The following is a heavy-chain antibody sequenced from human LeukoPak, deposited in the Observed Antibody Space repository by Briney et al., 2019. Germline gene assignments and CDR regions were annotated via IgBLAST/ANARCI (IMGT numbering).Heavy chain of an antibody. J-gene: IGHJ4*02. CDR3: ARVVGATGSSDY. CDR1: GGSISSDY. Sequence: KPSETLSLTGTVSGGSISSDYWSWIRQPPGKGLEWIGYIYYIGSTNYNPSLKSRITVSVDTSKSHFSLKLSSVTAADTAVYYCARVVGATGSSDYWGQGTLVTVSS. V-gene: IGHV4-59*01. D-gene: IGHD1-26*01. CDR2: IYYIGST.